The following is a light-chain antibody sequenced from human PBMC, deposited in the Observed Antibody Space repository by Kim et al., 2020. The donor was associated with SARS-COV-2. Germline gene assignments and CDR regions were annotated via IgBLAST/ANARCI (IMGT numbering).Light chain of an antibody. Sequence: DIVTTQSPDSLAVSLGERATINCKSSQSVLYSSNNKNYLAWYQQKPGQPPKLLIYWASTRESGVPDRFSGSGSGTDFTLTISGLQAEDVAVYYCQQYYSLPLTFGGGTKVEIK. J-gene: IGKJ4*01. V-gene: IGKV4-1*01. CDR2: WAS. CDR1: QSVLYSSNNKNY. CDR3: QQYYSLPLT.